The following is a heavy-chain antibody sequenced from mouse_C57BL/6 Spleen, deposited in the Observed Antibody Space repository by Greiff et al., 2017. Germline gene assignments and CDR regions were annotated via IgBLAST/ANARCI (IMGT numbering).Heavy chain of an antibody. CDR2: ISGGGGNT. CDR3: ARGATVRNFDV. V-gene: IGHV5-9*01. J-gene: IGHJ1*03. D-gene: IGHD1-1*01. Sequence: EVKLVESGGGLVKPGGSLKLSCAASGFTFSSYTMSWVRQTPEKRLAWVATISGGGGNTYYPDSVKGRFTISRDNAKNTLYLQMSSLRSEDTALYYCARGATVRNFDVWGTGTTVTVSS. CDR1: GFTFSSYT.